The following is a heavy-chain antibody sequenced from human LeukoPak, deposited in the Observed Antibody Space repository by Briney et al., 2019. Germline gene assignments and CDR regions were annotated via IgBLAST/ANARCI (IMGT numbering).Heavy chain of an antibody. CDR3: VKDLGQQWLVSYFDY. J-gene: IGHJ4*02. CDR2: ISSNGGST. CDR1: GFTFSSYA. V-gene: IGHV3-64D*06. Sequence: PGGSLRLSCSASGFTFSSYAMHWVRQAPGKGLEYVSAISSNGGSTYYADSVKGRFAISRDNSKYTLYLQMSSLRAEDTAVYYCVKDLGQQWLVSYFDYWGQGTLVTVSS. D-gene: IGHD6-19*01.